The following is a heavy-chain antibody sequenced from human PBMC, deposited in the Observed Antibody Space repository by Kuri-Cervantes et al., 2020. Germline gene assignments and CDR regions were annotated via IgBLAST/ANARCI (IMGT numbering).Heavy chain of an antibody. D-gene: IGHD2-2*01. V-gene: IGHV4-39*07. J-gene: IGHJ5*02. CDR3: ARGGRKYCSSTSCYLQNWFDP. CDR1: GGSISSSSYY. CDR2: IYYSGST. Sequence: GSLRLSCTVSGGSISSSSYYWGWIRQPPGKGLEWIGSIYYSGSTNYNPSLKSRVTISVDTSKNQFSLKLSSVTAADTAVYYCARGGRKYCSSTSCYLQNWFDPWGQGTLVTVSS.